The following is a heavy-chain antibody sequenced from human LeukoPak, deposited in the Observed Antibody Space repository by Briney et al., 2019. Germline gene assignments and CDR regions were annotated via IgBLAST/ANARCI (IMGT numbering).Heavy chain of an antibody. V-gene: IGHV3-30-3*01. CDR3: ARAERNAGVFDY. D-gene: IGHD3-3*01. J-gene: IGHJ4*02. CDR1: GFPFSSYA. Sequence: GTSLRLSCAASGFPFSSYAMHWVRQAPGKGLEWVALISYDGNNKYYADSVKGRFTISRDNSKNTLFLQMNSLRAEDTAVYYCARAERNAGVFDYWGQGTLVTVSS. CDR2: ISYDGNNK.